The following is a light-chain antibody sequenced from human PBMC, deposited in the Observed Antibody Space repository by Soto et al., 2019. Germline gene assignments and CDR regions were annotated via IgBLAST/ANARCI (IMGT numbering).Light chain of an antibody. J-gene: IGLJ3*02. CDR1: TGAVTSGHY. Sequence: QAVVTQEPSLTVSPGGTVTLTCGSSTGAVTSGHYPYWFQQKPGHAPRTLIYDTSNKHSWTPARFSGSLLGGKAALTLSGAQPEDEAEYSCLLSYSGARVFGGGTKLTVL. CDR3: LLSYSGARV. V-gene: IGLV7-46*01. CDR2: DTS.